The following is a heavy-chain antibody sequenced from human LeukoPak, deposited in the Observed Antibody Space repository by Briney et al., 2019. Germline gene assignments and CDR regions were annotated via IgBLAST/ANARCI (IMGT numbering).Heavy chain of an antibody. CDR2: IFPSGST. D-gene: IGHD2/OR15-2a*01. V-gene: IGHV4-4*09. CDR3: ARQSNEYFYFDY. J-gene: IGHJ4*02. Sequence: SETLSLTCTVSGGSISSYYWSWIRQPPGKGLEWIAYIFPSGSTSSNPSLKSRVTISIDTSKNHFSLKLSYVTAADTAVYYCARQSNEYFYFDYWGQGSLVTVSS. CDR1: GGSISSYY.